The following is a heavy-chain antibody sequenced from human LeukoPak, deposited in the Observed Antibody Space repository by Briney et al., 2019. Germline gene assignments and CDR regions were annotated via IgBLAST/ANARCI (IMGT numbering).Heavy chain of an antibody. D-gene: IGHD4-17*01. CDR3: ARDYGDHAFDC. Sequence: PSETLSLTCTVSGGSISRSSYYWGWIRQPPGKGLEWIVSFYYSGSTYYNPSLKSRVTISVDTSKNQFSLKLSSVTAADTAVYFCARDYGDHAFDCGGQGTLVTVSS. CDR2: FYYSGST. J-gene: IGHJ4*02. V-gene: IGHV4-39*01. CDR1: GGSISRSSYY.